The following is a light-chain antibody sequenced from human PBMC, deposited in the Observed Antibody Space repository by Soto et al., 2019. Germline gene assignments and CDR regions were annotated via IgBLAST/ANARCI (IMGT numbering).Light chain of an antibody. CDR3: QQYGSSPNT. J-gene: IGKJ5*01. CDR1: QSVSSAY. CDR2: DVS. V-gene: IGKV3-20*01. Sequence: EIVLTQSPGTLSLSPGERATLSCRASQSVSSAYLAWYQQKPGQAPRLLIYDVSSRATGIPDRFSGSGSGTDFTLTISRLEPEDFAVYYCQQYGSSPNTFGQGTRLEIK.